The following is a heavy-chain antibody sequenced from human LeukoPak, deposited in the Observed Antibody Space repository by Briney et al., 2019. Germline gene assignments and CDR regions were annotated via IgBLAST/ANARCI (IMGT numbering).Heavy chain of an antibody. CDR2: IYTGGST. Sequence: PSETLSLTCTVSGGSIDTDYWNWIRQPAGKGLEWIGRIYTGGSTDYNPSLNSRVTMSLDTSKNHFSLKLNSVTAADTAVYYCASHPRHASGAYYNAHFDYWGQGTLVTVSS. D-gene: IGHD3-10*01. CDR1: GGSIDTDY. V-gene: IGHV4-4*07. J-gene: IGHJ4*02. CDR3: ASHPRHASGAYYNAHFDY.